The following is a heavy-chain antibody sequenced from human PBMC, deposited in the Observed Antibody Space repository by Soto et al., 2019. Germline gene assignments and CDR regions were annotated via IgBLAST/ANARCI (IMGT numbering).Heavy chain of an antibody. Sequence: QLQLQESGPGLVKPSETLSLTCTVSGGSISSSSYYWGWIRQPPGKGLEWIGGIYYSGSTYYNPSLKSRVTISADTSTNQFSMKLSSVTAADTAVYYCARHTPAISISDHWGQGTLVTVSS. CDR1: GGSISSSSYY. J-gene: IGHJ4*02. V-gene: IGHV4-39*01. D-gene: IGHD2-15*01. CDR2: IYYSGST. CDR3: ARHTPAISISDH.